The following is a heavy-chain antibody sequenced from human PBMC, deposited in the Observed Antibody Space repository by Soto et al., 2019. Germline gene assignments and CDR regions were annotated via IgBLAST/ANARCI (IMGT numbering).Heavy chain of an antibody. D-gene: IGHD4-17*01. CDR1: GYTFTSYY. CDR3: AIGYGDYAYYYYMDV. CDR2: MNPNSGNT. J-gene: IGHJ6*03. V-gene: IGHV1-8*01. Sequence: ASVKVSCKASGYTFTSYYINWGRQATGQGLEWMGWMNPNSGNTGYAQKFQGRVTMTRNTSISTAYMELSSLRSEDTAVYYCAIGYGDYAYYYYMDVWGKGTTVTVSS.